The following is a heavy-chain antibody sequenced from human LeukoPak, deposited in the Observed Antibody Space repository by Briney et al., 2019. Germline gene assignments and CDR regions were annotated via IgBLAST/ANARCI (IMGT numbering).Heavy chain of an antibody. CDR3: ARDVRLRGVIINALDY. D-gene: IGHD3-10*01. Sequence: GGSQSLSCAASGFTFSSYSMNWVRQAPGKGLEWVSYISSSSSTIYYADSVKGRFTISRDNAKNSLYLQMNSLRDEDTAVYYCARDVRLRGVIINALDYWGQGSLVSVSS. J-gene: IGHJ4*02. CDR1: GFTFSSYS. CDR2: ISSSSSTI. V-gene: IGHV3-48*02.